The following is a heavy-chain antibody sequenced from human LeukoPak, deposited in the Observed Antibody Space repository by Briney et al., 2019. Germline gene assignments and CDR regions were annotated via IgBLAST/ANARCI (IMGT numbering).Heavy chain of an antibody. CDR2: IIPIFGTA. V-gene: IGHV1-69*06. Sequence: ASVKVSCKASGGTFSSYAISWVRQAPGQGLEWMGGIIPIFGTANYAQKFQGRVTITADKSTSTAYMELSSLRSEDTAVYYCARGEEAYCGGDCYSLVYNWFDPWGQGTLVTVSS. CDR3: ARGEEAYCGGDCYSLVYNWFDP. J-gene: IGHJ5*02. D-gene: IGHD2-21*02. CDR1: GGTFSSYA.